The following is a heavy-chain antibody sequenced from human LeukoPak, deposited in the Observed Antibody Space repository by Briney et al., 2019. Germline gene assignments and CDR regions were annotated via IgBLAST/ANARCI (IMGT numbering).Heavy chain of an antibody. CDR3: ARAKRNGFDI. CDR1: GFTFSGHA. J-gene: IGHJ3*02. CDR2: IRSSSSTI. V-gene: IGHV3-48*01. Sequence: PGGSLRLSCAASGFTFSGHAMVWVRQAPGKGLEWVSYIRSSSSTIYYADSVKGRFTISRDNAKNSLYLQMNSLRAEDTAVYYCARAKRNGFDIWGQGTMVTVSS.